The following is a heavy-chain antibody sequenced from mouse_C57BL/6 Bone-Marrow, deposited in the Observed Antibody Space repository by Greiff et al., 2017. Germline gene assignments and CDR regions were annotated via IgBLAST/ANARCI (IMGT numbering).Heavy chain of an antibody. CDR3: SSHKAWDGNYVFDY. CDR1: GYTFTEYT. J-gene: IGHJ2*01. Sequence: VKLQQSGAELVKPGASVKLSCKASGYTFTEYTINWVKQRSGQGLEWVGWFYPGRGSFKYNEKFKDKATLPAAKSSSTTSMELSRLTSADYADSFCSSHKAWDGNYVFDYWGQGTTLTVSS. D-gene: IGHD2-1*01. V-gene: IGHV1-62-2*01. CDR2: FYPGRGSF.